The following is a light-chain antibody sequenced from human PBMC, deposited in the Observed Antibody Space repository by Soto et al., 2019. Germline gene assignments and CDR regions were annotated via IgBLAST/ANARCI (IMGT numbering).Light chain of an antibody. V-gene: IGKV3-11*01. CDR2: DAS. J-gene: IGKJ2*01. Sequence: EIVLTQSPATLSLSPGERATLSCRASQSVRSYLAWYQQKHGQAPRLLIYDASNRATGIPARFSGGGSGTDFTLTISSLEPEEFAVYYCHQRSNWPPTFGQGTKLEIK. CDR3: HQRSNWPPT. CDR1: QSVRSY.